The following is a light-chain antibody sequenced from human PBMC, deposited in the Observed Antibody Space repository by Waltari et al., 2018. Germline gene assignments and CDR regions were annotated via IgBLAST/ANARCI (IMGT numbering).Light chain of an antibody. Sequence: DIQMTQSPSSLSASVVHRVTITCRASQTLSRYLSWYQQKPGKAPKFLIYGGSTLQSGVPSRFSGSGSGTEFTLTIYSLQPEDFATYYCLQTYIFPWTFGQGTMVE. CDR3: LQTYIFPWT. J-gene: IGKJ1*01. CDR2: GGS. CDR1: QTLSRY. V-gene: IGKV1-39*01.